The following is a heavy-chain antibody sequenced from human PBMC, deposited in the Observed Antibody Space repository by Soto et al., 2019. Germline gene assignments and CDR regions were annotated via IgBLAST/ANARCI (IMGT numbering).Heavy chain of an antibody. V-gene: IGHV5-51*01. CDR2: IYPGDSDT. Sequence: EVQLVQSGAEVKKPGESLKISCKVSGYSFSNYWIGWVRQMPGKGLEWMGIIYPGDSDTRYSPSFQGQVTISADKSINTAYLQWSSLKASDTARYYCARSRIIGMTWSFDYWGQGTLVTVSS. CDR3: ARSRIIGMTWSFDY. CDR1: GYSFSNYW. D-gene: IGHD1-20*01. J-gene: IGHJ4*02.